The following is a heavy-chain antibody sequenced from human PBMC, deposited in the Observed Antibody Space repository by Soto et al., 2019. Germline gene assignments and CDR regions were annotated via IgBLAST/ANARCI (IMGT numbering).Heavy chain of an antibody. CDR1: GGSISSGDYY. Sequence: QVQLQESGPGLVKPSQTLSLTCTVSGGSISSGDYYWTWIRQHPGKGLEWIGYIYDSRSTYYNPSLKSRLTISADTSKNQFSLKLSAVSAAAAAVYYCARERTDATGVFGMDVWGQGTTVTVSS. V-gene: IGHV4-31*03. CDR3: ARERTDATGVFGMDV. D-gene: IGHD2-15*01. CDR2: IYDSRST. J-gene: IGHJ6*02.